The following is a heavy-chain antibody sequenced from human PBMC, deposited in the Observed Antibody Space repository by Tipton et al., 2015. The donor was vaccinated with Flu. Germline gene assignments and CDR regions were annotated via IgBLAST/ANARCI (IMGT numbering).Heavy chain of an antibody. Sequence: GLVKPSETLSLTCTVSGGSISSYYWSWIRQPPGKGLEWIGYIYYSGSPNYNPSLKSRVTISVDTSKNQFSLKLSSVTAADTAVYYCAGYGTYDGSRYFHHGCQGTLVTVSS. CDR1: GGSISSYY. V-gene: IGHV4-59*01. CDR2: IYYSGSP. J-gene: IGHJ1*01. CDR3: AGYGTYDGSRYFHH. D-gene: IGHD1-26*01.